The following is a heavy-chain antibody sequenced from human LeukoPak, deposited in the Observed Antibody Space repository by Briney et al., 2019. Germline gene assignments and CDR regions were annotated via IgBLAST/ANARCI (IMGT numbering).Heavy chain of an antibody. Sequence: PSETLSLTCTVSGGSISSSSYYWGRIRQPPGKGLEWIGSIYYSGSTYYNPSLKSRVTISVDTSKNQFSLKLSSVTAADTAVYYCASLVYDSSGYYYALPGFYFDYWGQGTLVTVSS. CDR3: ASLVYDSSGYYYALPGFYFDY. J-gene: IGHJ4*02. CDR1: GGSISSSSYY. CDR2: IYYSGST. V-gene: IGHV4-39*01. D-gene: IGHD3-22*01.